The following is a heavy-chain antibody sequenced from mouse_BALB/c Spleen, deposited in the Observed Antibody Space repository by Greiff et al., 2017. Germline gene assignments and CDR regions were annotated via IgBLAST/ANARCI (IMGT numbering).Heavy chain of an antibody. V-gene: IGHV1-15*01. Sequence: QVQLQQSGAELVRPGASVTLSCKASGYTFTDYEMHWVKQTPVHGLEWIGAIDPETGGTAYNQKFKGKATLTADKSSRTAYMEIRSLTSEDSAVYCCTRRDLDYAMDYWGQGTSVTVSS. CDR1: GYTFTDYE. CDR2: IDPETGGT. J-gene: IGHJ4*01. CDR3: TRRDLDYAMDY.